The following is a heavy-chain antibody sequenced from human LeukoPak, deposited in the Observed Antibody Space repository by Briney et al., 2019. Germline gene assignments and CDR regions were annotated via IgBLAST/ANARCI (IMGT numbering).Heavy chain of an antibody. V-gene: IGHV1-46*01. D-gene: IGHD1-26*01. CDR2: INPSGGST. CDR1: GYTFSTYY. J-gene: IGHJ4*02. Sequence: GASVKVSCKASGYTFSTYYIHWVRQAPGHGLEWMGFINPSGGSTSYGQNFQGRVTMTRDTSTSAVYMELSSLTSEDTAMYYCARNVGSGFDYWGQGTLVTVSS. CDR3: ARNVGSGFDY.